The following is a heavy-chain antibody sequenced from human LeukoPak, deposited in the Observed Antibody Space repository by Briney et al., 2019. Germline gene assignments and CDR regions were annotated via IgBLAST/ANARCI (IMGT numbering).Heavy chain of an antibody. CDR3: ARELGYSYGEIDY. V-gene: IGHV1-69*13. J-gene: IGHJ4*02. Sequence: SVKVSCKASGGTFSSYAISWLRQAPGQGLEWMGGIIPIFGTANYAQKFQGRVTITADESTSTAYMELSSLRSEDTAVYYCARELGYSYGEIDYWGQGTLVTVSS. D-gene: IGHD5-18*01. CDR2: IIPIFGTA. CDR1: GGTFSSYA.